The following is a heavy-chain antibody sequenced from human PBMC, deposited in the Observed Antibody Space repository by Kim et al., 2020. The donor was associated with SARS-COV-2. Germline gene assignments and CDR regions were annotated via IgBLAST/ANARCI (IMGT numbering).Heavy chain of an antibody. CDR3: ARGGYYGSGSYYNSYYYYGMDV. D-gene: IGHD3-10*01. CDR2: TYYRSKWYN. Sequence: SQTLSLTCAISGDSVSSNSAAWNWIRQSPSRGLEWLGRTYYRSKWYNDYAVSVKSRITINPDTSKNQFSLQLNSVTPEDTAVYYCARGGYYGSGSYYNSYYYYGMDVWGQGTTVTVSS. CDR1: GDSVSSNSAA. V-gene: IGHV6-1*01. J-gene: IGHJ6*02.